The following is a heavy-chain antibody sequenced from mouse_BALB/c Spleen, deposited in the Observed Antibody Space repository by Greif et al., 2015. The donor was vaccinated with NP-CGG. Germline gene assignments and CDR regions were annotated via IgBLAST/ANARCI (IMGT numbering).Heavy chain of an antibody. J-gene: IGHJ2*01. D-gene: IGHD2-4*01. CDR3: ARLEDYEVGY. CDR1: GFTFSSYA. V-gene: IGHV5-9-1*01. Sequence: EVMLVESGGGLVKPGGSLKLSCAASGFTFSSYAMSWVRQTPEKRLEWVATISSGGSYTYYPDSVKGRFTISRDNAKNTLYLQMSSLRSEDTAMYYCARLEDYEVGYWGQGTTLTVSS. CDR2: ISSGGSYT.